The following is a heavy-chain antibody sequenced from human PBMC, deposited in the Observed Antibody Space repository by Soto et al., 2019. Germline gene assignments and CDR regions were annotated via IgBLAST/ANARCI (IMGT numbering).Heavy chain of an antibody. V-gene: IGHV1-18*04. CDR1: GYTFTDFY. D-gene: IGHD1-1*01. Sequence: ASVKVSCKTSGYTFTDFYMHWVRQAPGQGLEWMGWINPNNGNTNYAQKLQGRVTMTTDTSTSTAYMELRSLRSDDTAVYYCARDVQLGVWFDPWGQGTLVTVSS. J-gene: IGHJ5*02. CDR3: ARDVQLGVWFDP. CDR2: INPNNGNT.